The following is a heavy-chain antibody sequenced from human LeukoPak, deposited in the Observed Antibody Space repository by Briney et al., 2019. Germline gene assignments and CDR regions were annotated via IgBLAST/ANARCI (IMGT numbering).Heavy chain of an antibody. J-gene: IGHJ6*03. Sequence: SETLSLTCTVSGGSISNGSYYWSWIRQPAGKGLEWIGRIYTSGSTNYNPSLESRVTISVDTSKNQFSLKLSSVTAADTAVYYCARGAYDFWSGYSYYYYYYMDVWGKGTTVTVSS. CDR3: ARGAYDFWSGYSYYYYYYMDV. V-gene: IGHV4-61*02. D-gene: IGHD3-3*01. CDR2: IYTSGST. CDR1: GGSISNGSYY.